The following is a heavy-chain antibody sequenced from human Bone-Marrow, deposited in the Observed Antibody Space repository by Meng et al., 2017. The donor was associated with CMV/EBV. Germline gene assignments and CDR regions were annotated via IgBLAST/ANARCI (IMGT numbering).Heavy chain of an antibody. CDR1: GFTFSSYE. CDR3: AVDCSSTSCYFINDAFDI. D-gene: IGHD2-2*01. Sequence: GESLKISCAVSGFTFSSYEMNWVRQAPGKGLEWVSYISSSGSAKYYADSVKGRFTISRDNAKNSLYLQMNSLRAEDTAVYYCAVDCSSTSCYFINDAFDIWGQGTMVTVSS. CDR2: ISSSGSAK. J-gene: IGHJ3*02. V-gene: IGHV3-48*03.